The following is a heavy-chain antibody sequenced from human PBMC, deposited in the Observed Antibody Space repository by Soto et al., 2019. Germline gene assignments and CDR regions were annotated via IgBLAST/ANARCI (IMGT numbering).Heavy chain of an antibody. CDR3: AKDIGPQYEGPAPFDY. J-gene: IGHJ4*02. Sequence: PGGSLRLSCAASGFTFSSYAMSWVRQAPGKGLEWVSAISGSGGSTYYADSVKGRFTISRDNSKNTLYLQMNSLRAEDTAVYYCAKDIGPQYEGPAPFDYWGQGTLVTVSS. D-gene: IGHD2-15*01. V-gene: IGHV3-23*01. CDR1: GFTFSSYA. CDR2: ISGSGGST.